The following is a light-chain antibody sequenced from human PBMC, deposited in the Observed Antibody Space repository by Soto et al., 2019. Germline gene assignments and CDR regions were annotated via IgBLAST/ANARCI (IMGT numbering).Light chain of an antibody. V-gene: IGKV3-20*01. CDR1: QSVSSSY. CDR2: GAS. Sequence: EIVLTQSPGTLSLSPGERATLSCMASQSVSSSYLARYQQKPGQAPRPLIYGASSRAIGIPDRFSGSGSGTDFTLTISRVEPEEFAVYYCQQYGSSPVTFGQVTKVEVK. CDR3: QQYGSSPVT. J-gene: IGKJ1*01.